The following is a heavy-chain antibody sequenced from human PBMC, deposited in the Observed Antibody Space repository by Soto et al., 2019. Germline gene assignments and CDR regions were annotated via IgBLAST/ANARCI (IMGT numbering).Heavy chain of an antibody. CDR2: IKQDESEK. CDR1: GFTFSSYW. D-gene: IGHD7-27*01. CDR3: ARGNWGSRTLDY. J-gene: IGHJ4*02. V-gene: IGHV3-7*01. Sequence: HPGGSLRLSCAASGFTFSSYWMSWARQAPGKGLEWVANIKQDESEKYYVDPVKGRFTVSRDNAKNSLYLQMNSLRAEDTAVYYCARGNWGSRTLDYWGRGSLVTVSS.